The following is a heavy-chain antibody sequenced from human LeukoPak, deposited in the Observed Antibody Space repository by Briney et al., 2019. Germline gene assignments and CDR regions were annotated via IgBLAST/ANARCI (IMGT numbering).Heavy chain of an antibody. J-gene: IGHJ4*02. CDR1: GFTFSSYA. V-gene: IGHV3-23*01. CDR2: ITGSGDNT. CDR3: AKYPWGSGYGYIDY. Sequence: GGSLRLSRAASGFTFSSYAMNWVRQAPGKGLEWISTITGSGDNTYYADSVKGRFTISRDNSKDTLYLQMNSLSAEDTALYYCAKYPWGSGYGYIDYWGQGTLVTVSS. D-gene: IGHD5-12*01.